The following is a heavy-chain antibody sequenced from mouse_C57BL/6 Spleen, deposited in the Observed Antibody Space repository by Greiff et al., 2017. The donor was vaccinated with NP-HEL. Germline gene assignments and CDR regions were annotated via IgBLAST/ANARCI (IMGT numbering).Heavy chain of an antibody. D-gene: IGHD4-1*01. V-gene: IGHV1-55*01. J-gene: IGHJ2*01. CDR3: ARKGPNWAYYFDY. CDR1: GYTFTSYW. Sequence: VQLQQPGAELVKPGASVKMSCKASGYTFTSYWITWVKQRPGQGLEWIGDIYPGSGSTNYNEKFKSKATLTVDTSSSTAYMQLSSLTSEDSAVYYCARKGPNWAYYFDYWGQGTTLTVAS. CDR2: IYPGSGST.